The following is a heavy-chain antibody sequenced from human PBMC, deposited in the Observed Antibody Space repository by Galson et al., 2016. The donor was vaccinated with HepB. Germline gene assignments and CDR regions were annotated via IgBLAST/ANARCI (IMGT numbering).Heavy chain of an antibody. Sequence: SVKVSCKASGYTFSNFDVNWVRQAPGQGLEWMGWMNPNNGDTGYGQEFRGRLSLTRDRSKTTAYLELSSQQFEDTAVYYCVRSIRTGHLDYWAQGTLITVAS. D-gene: IGHD1-1*01. CDR2: MNPNNGDT. V-gene: IGHV1-8*01. J-gene: IGHJ4*02. CDR3: VRSIRTGHLDY. CDR1: GYTFSNFD.